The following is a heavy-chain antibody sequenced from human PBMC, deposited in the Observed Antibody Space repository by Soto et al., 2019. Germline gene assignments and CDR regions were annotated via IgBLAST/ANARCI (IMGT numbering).Heavy chain of an antibody. D-gene: IGHD4-17*01. Sequence: EVQLVESGGGLVQPGGSLRLSCAASGFTFSSYSMNWVRQAPGKGLEWVSYISSSSSTIYYAASVKGRFTISRDNAKNSLYLQMNSMRAEDTAVYYCARDLNYGLFDYWGKGNLVTVSS. CDR2: ISSSSSTI. V-gene: IGHV3-48*01. J-gene: IGHJ4*02. CDR1: GFTFSSYS. CDR3: ARDLNYGLFDY.